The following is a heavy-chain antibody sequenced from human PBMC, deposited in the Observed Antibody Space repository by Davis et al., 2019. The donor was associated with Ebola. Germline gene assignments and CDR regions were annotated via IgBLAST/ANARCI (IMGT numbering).Heavy chain of an antibody. CDR3: ARDDYDFWGGYSPVYYYGMDV. V-gene: IGHV3-30*02. D-gene: IGHD3-3*01. CDR1: GVTFSSYG. CDR2: IRYDGSNE. J-gene: IGHJ6*04. Sequence: GESLKISCAASGVTFSSYGMHWVRQAPGKGLEWVAFIRYDGSNEYYADSVKGRFTISRDNSKNTLYLQMNSLRTEDTAVYYCARDDYDFWGGYSPVYYYGMDVWGKGTTVTVSS.